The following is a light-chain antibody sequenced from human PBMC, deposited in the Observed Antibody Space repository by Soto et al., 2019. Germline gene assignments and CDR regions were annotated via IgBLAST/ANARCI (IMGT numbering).Light chain of an antibody. Sequence: QPALTQPASVPGPLGQSTTISCTGTISDVGRFDVVSWFQQHPGQVPKLIIYEGSRRPSGVSSRFSGSKSGSTASLTISGLQAEDEADYLCCASVGARYCVFGNGTKVTVL. J-gene: IGLJ1*01. CDR3: CASVGARYCV. CDR1: ISDVGRFDV. CDR2: EGS. V-gene: IGLV2-23*01.